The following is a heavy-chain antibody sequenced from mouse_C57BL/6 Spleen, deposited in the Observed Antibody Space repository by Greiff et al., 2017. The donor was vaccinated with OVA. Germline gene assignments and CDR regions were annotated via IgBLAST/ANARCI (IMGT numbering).Heavy chain of an antibody. V-gene: IGHV1-55*01. CDR3: ARSDYALYYYAMDY. CDR1: GYTFTSYW. D-gene: IGHD2-4*01. Sequence: QVQLQQSGAELVKPGASVKMSCKASGYTFTSYWITWVKQRPGQGLEWIGDLYPGSGSTTYNEKFKSKATLTVDTSSSTAYMQLSSLTSEDSAVYYGARSDYALYYYAMDYWGQGTSVTVSS. CDR2: LYPGSGST. J-gene: IGHJ4*01.